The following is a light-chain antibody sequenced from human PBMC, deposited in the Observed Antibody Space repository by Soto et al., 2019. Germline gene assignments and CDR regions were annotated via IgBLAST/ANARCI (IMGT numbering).Light chain of an antibody. Sequence: EIVMTQSPATLSVFPGERATLSCRASQSISSNLAWYQHKPGQAPRLLILGATTRATAIPARFSGSGSGTEFTLTISSLQSEDFAVYYCQQYQDWPPLTLGVGTKVEIK. CDR2: GAT. CDR3: QQYQDWPPLT. CDR1: QSISSN. V-gene: IGKV3-15*01. J-gene: IGKJ4*01.